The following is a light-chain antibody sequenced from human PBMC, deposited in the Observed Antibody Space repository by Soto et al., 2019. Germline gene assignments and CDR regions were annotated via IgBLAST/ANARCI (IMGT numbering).Light chain of an antibody. J-gene: IGKJ1*01. V-gene: IGKV1-5*01. Sequence: IQMTQSPSTLSASVGDRVTITCRASQNIARYMAWYQQKPGRAPSLLIFDASTLERGVPSRFSGSGSGTECTLIISSLQPDDFATYYCQQFKDYLWTFGQGTKV. CDR3: QQFKDYLWT. CDR1: QNIARY. CDR2: DAS.